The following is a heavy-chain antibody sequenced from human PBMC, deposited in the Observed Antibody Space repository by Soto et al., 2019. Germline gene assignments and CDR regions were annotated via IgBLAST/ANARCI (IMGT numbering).Heavy chain of an antibody. CDR1: GGSISSGDYY. D-gene: IGHD3-3*01. Sequence: QVQLQESGPGLVKPSQTLSLTCTVSGGSISSGDYYWSWIRQPPGKGLEWIGYIYYSGSTYYNPSLKSRATISLDTSKNQFSLKLSSVTAADTAVYYCARDDFWSGYADYWGQGTLVTVSS. V-gene: IGHV4-30-4*01. CDR3: ARDDFWSGYADY. J-gene: IGHJ4*02. CDR2: IYYSGST.